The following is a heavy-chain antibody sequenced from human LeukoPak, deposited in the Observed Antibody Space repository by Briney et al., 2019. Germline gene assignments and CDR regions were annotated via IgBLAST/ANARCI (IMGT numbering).Heavy chain of an antibody. V-gene: IGHV3-30*14. CDR3: ARTRPKTYYYGSGSYYFDY. CDR2: ISYDRSNK. CDR1: GYSIRSDY. D-gene: IGHD3-10*01. Sequence: LSLTCTVSGYSIRSDYYWGWIRQPPGKGLEWVAVISYDRSNKYYADSVKGRFTISRDNSKNTLYLQMNSLRAEDTAVYYCARTRPKTYYYGSGSYYFDYWGQGTLVTVSS. J-gene: IGHJ4*02.